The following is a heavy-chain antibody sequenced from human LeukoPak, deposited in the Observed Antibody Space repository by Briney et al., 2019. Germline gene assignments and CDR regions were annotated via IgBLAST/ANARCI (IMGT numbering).Heavy chain of an antibody. V-gene: IGHV3-48*03. CDR3: ARQWELSHPFDY. J-gene: IGHJ4*02. Sequence: GESLRLSCVASGFTFSSSEMNWVRQAPGEGLEWVSYISSSGSTIYYADSVKGRFTISRDNAKNSLYLQMNSLRAEDTAVYYCARQWELSHPFDYWGQGTLVTVSS. D-gene: IGHD1-26*01. CDR1: GFTFSSSE. CDR2: ISSSGSTI.